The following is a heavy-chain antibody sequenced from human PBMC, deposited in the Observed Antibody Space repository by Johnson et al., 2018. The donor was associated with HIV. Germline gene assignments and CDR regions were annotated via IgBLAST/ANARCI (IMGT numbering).Heavy chain of an antibody. J-gene: IGHJ3*02. Sequence: VQLVESGGGLVQPGRSLRLSCAASGFTFDDYAMHWVRQAPGQGLGWVSGISWNSGNIGYADSVKGRFTISRENAKNSLYLQMNSLRAEDTALYYCAKEFSVGVSMTFDIWGQGTMVTVSS. D-gene: IGHD3-10*01. CDR3: AKEFSVGVSMTFDI. V-gene: IGHV3-9*01. CDR2: ISWNSGNI. CDR1: GFTFDDYA.